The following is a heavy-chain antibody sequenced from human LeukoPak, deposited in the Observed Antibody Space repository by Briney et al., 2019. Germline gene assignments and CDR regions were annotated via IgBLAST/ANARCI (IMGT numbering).Heavy chain of an antibody. CDR1: GSSISSYY. J-gene: IGHJ6*02. Sequence: PSETLSLTCTVSGSSISSYYWSWIRQPPGKGLEWIGYIYYSGSTNYNPSLKSRVTISVDTSKNQFSLKLSSVTAADTAVYYCASTDGGSYGMEYYYYGMDVWGQGTTVTVSS. CDR2: IYYSGST. CDR3: ASTDGGSYGMEYYYYGMDV. V-gene: IGHV4-59*08. D-gene: IGHD1-26*01.